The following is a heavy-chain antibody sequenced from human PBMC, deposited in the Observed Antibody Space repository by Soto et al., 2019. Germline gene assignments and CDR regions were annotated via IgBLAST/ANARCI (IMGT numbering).Heavy chain of an antibody. V-gene: IGHV3-23*01. CDR3: AKGYDSSWWEGY. D-gene: IGHD6-13*01. Sequence: EVQVLESGGGLVQPGGSLRLSCVASGFTFSSHVMTWVRQAPGKGLEWVSSINTNGGSTYYAESVKGRFTISRDNSRNTLSLQMSSLRAEATAVYYCAKGYDSSWWEGYWGQGTRVTVSS. J-gene: IGHJ4*02. CDR1: GFTFSSHV. CDR2: INTNGGST.